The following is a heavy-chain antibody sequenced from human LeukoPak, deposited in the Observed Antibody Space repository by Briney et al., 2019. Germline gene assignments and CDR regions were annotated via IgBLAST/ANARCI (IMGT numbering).Heavy chain of an antibody. CDR1: GFTFSSYA. CDR3: AKLASITMVRGVTVPHFDY. J-gene: IGHJ4*02. CDR2: ISGSGGST. Sequence: GGSLRLSCAASGFTFSSYAMSWVRQAPGKGLEWVSAISGSGGSTYYADSVKGRFTISRDNSKNTLYLQMNSLRAEDMAVYYCAKLASITMVRGVTVPHFDYWGQGTLVTVSS. D-gene: IGHD3-10*01. V-gene: IGHV3-23*01.